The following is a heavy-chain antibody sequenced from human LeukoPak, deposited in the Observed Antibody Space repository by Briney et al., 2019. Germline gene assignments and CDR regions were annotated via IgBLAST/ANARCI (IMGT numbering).Heavy chain of an antibody. V-gene: IGHV1-18*01. J-gene: IGHJ4*02. CDR2: ISAYNGNT. D-gene: IGHD1-26*01. Sequence: VASVKVSCKASGYTFTSYGISWVRQAPGQGLEWLGWISAYNGNTNYAQKLQGRVTMTTDTSTSTAYMELRSLRSDDTAVYYCARLRVGATPFDYWGQGTPVTVSS. CDR1: GYTFTSYG. CDR3: ARLRVGATPFDY.